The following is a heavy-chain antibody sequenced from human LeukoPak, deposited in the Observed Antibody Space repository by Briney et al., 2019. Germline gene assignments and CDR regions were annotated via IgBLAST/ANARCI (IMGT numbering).Heavy chain of an antibody. V-gene: IGHV3-23*01. Sequence: PGGSLRLSCAASGFTFSSNIMSWVRQAPGKGLEWVSGISGSSATTYYAESVKGRFTISRDNSKNTLYLQMNSLRAEDTAVYYCAKVRGPWGQGTLVTVSS. D-gene: IGHD3-10*01. J-gene: IGHJ5*02. CDR3: AKVRGP. CDR1: GFTFSSNI. CDR2: ISGSSATT.